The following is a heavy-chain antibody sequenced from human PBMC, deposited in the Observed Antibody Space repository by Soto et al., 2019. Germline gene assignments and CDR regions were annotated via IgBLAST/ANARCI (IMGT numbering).Heavy chain of an antibody. D-gene: IGHD5-18*01. CDR1: GGTFSSYA. J-gene: IGHJ4*02. CDR2: IIPIFGTA. CDR3: ARDGPKRGYAVGYFDY. Sequence: SVKVSCKASGGTFSSYAISWVRQAPGQGLEWMGGIIPIFGTANYAQKFQGRVTITADESTSTAYMELSSLRSEDTAVYYCARDGPKRGYAVGYFDYWGQGTLVTVSS. V-gene: IGHV1-69*13.